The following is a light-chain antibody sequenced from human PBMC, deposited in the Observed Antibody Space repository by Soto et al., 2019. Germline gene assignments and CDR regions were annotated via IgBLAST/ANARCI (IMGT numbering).Light chain of an antibody. CDR3: SSYTSTSTLYV. CDR2: EVS. V-gene: IGLV2-14*01. Sequence: QSALTQPASVSGSPGQSITISCTGSNSDIGTYNYVSWYQQLPGKAPKLVISEVSNRPSGISGRLSGSKSGNAASLTISGLQAEDEATYYCSSYTSTSTLYVFGPGTKVTVL. CDR1: NSDIGTYNY. J-gene: IGLJ1*01.